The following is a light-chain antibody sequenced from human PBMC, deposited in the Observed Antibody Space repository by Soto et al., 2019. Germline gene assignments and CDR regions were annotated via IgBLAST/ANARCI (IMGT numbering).Light chain of an antibody. Sequence: QSALTQPASVSGSPGQSITISCTGTSSDVGSYNLVSWYQQHPGKAPKLMIYEVSKRPSGVSNRFSGSKSGNTASLTISGIQAEDEADYYCCSYAGSSCYVFGTGTKLTVL. CDR2: EVS. J-gene: IGLJ1*01. CDR1: SSDVGSYNL. V-gene: IGLV2-23*02. CDR3: CSYAGSSCYV.